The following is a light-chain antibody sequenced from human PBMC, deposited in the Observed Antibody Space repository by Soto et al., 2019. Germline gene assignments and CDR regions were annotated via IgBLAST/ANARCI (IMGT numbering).Light chain of an antibody. CDR3: QQYNSS. CDR2: KAS. CDR1: QSISNW. Sequence: DIQMTQSPSTLSASVGDRVTITCRASQSISNWLAWYQQKPVKAPKLLIYKASSLESGVPSRFSGSGSGTEFTLTISSLQPDDFATYYCQQYNSSFGQGTKVEIK. V-gene: IGKV1-5*03. J-gene: IGKJ1*01.